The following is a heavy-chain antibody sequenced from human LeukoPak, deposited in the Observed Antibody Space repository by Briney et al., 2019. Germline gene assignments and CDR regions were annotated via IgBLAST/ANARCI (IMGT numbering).Heavy chain of an antibody. D-gene: IGHD1-1*01. V-gene: IGHV4-34*01. CDR2: INHSGST. CDR1: GGSFSGYY. Sequence: SETLSLTCAVYGGSFSGYYWSWIRQPPGKGLDWIGEINHSGSTNYNPSLKSRVTISVDTSKNQFSLQLSSVTAAETAVYYCARVQRRRYNWNDAGDYWGRGTLVSVSS. CDR3: ARVQRRRYNWNDAGDY. J-gene: IGHJ4*02.